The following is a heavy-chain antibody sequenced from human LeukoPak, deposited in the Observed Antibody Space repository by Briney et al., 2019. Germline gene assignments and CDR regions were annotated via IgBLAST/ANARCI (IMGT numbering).Heavy chain of an antibody. CDR2: INHSGST. CDR3: ARHYPDCSGGSCYPYRPLFDY. V-gene: IGHV4-34*01. Sequence: SETLSLTCAVYGGSFSGYYWSWIRQPPGKGLEWIGEINHSGSTNYNPSLKSRVTISVDTSKNQFSLKLSSVTAADTAVYYCARHYPDCSGGSCYPYRPLFDYWGQGTLVTVSS. D-gene: IGHD2-15*01. J-gene: IGHJ4*02. CDR1: GGSFSGYY.